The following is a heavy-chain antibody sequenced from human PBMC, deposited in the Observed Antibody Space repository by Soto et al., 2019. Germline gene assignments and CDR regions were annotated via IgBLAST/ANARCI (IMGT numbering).Heavy chain of an antibody. CDR2: IYYSGST. CDR3: ARRWGRSFDY. Sequence: SETLSLTCSVSGSSMTTYYWHWIRQAPGKGLEWIGYIYYSGSTNYNPSLKSRVTISVDTSKNQFSLKLSSVTAADTAVYYCARRWGRSFDYWGQGTLVTVSS. CDR1: GSSMTTYY. J-gene: IGHJ4*02. D-gene: IGHD2-15*01. V-gene: IGHV4-59*08.